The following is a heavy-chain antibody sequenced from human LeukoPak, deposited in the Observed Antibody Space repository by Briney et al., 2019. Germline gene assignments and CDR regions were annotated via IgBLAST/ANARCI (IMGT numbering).Heavy chain of an antibody. CDR3: ARVVRGHAKNCSSTSCPNYYYYYGMDV. CDR1: GGSFSGYY. D-gene: IGHD2-2*01. V-gene: IGHV4-34*01. CDR2: INHSGST. J-gene: IGHJ6*04. Sequence: SETLSLTCAVYGGSFSGYYWGWIRQPPGKGLEWIGEINHSGSTNYNPSLKSRVTISVDTSKNQFSLKLSSVTAADTAVYYCARVVRGHAKNCSSTSCPNYYYYYGMDVWGKGTTVTVSS.